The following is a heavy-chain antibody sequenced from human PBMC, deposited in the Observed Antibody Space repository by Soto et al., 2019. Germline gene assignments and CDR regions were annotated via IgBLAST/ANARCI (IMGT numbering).Heavy chain of an antibody. J-gene: IGHJ4*02. CDR3: ARGYYYDTRDY. Sequence: PGGSLRLSCAASGFTFSSYAIHWVRQAPGKGLEWVAVISYDGSNKYYADSVKGRFTISRANSKNTLYLQMNSLRAEDTDVYYFARGYYYDTRDYWRQGTLVTVSS. V-gene: IGHV3-30*14. D-gene: IGHD3-22*01. CDR2: ISYDGSNK. CDR1: GFTFSSYA.